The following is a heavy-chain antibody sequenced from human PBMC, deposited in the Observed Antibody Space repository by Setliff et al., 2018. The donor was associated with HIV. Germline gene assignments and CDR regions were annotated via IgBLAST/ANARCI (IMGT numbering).Heavy chain of an antibody. CDR3: ARGWSSGWYNWFDP. V-gene: IGHV4-61*08. Sequence: SETLSLTCTVSGGSISSGGYYWSWIRQHPGRGLECIGYIYYTGSTNYNPSLKSRVTISVDTSKTQFSLQLSSVTAADTALYYCARGWSSGWYNWFDPWGQGTLVTSPQ. CDR1: GGSISSGGYY. J-gene: IGHJ5*02. D-gene: IGHD6-19*01. CDR2: IYYTGST.